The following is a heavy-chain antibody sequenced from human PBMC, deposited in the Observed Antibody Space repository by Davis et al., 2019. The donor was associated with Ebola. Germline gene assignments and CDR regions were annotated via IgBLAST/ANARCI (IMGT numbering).Heavy chain of an antibody. V-gene: IGHV1-69*13. J-gene: IGHJ4*02. D-gene: IGHD3-10*01. CDR1: GGTFSSYA. CDR3: ARGITMVRGATPFDY. Sequence: SVKVSCKASGGTFSSYAISWVRQAPGQGLEWMGGIIPIFGTANYAQKFQGRVTITADESTSTAYMELSSLRSEDTAVYYCARGITMVRGATPFDYWGQGTLVTVSS. CDR2: IIPIFGTA.